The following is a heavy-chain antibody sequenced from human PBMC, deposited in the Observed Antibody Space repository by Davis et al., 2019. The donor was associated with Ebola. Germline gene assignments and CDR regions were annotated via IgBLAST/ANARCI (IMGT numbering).Heavy chain of an antibody. CDR3: AKGPYNRNYGNYYYYYYGMDV. Sequence: GGSLRLSCAASGFTFSSYAMSWVRQAPGKGLEWVSAISGSGGSTYYADSVKGRFTISRDNSKNTLYLQMNSLRAEDTAVYYCAKGPYNRNYGNYYYYYYGMDVWGKGTTVTVSS. D-gene: IGHD1-7*01. V-gene: IGHV3-23*01. CDR2: ISGSGGST. CDR1: GFTFSSYA. J-gene: IGHJ6*04.